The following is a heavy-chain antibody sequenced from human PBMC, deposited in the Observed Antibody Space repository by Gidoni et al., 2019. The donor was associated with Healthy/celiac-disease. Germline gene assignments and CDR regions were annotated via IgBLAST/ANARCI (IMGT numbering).Heavy chain of an antibody. CDR3: AKDLAPYSSDWYAFDI. CDR2: ISGSGGST. J-gene: IGHJ3*02. V-gene: IGHV3-23*01. Sequence: EVQLLESGGGLVQPGGSLRLSCAGAGFPFTSYAMSWVRQAPGKGLEWVSTISGSGGSTYSADSVKGRLTISRDNSKNTLYLQMNSLRAEDTAVYYCAKDLAPYSSDWYAFDIWGQGTMVTVSS. CDR1: GFPFTSYA. D-gene: IGHD6-19*01.